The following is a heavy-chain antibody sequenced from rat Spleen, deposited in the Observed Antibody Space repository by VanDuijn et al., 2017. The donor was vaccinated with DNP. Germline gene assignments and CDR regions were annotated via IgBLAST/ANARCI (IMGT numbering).Heavy chain of an antibody. CDR2: ISYSGTT. CDR1: GSSITSNY. Sequence: EVQLQESGPGLVKPSQPLSLTCSVTGSSITSNYWGWIREFPGNKMQYIGHISYSGTTNYNPSLKSRISITRDTSKNQFFLQLNSVTTEDTATYYCANVGPYGGPDYWGQGVMVTVSS. V-gene: IGHV3-1*01. J-gene: IGHJ2*01. D-gene: IGHD1-11*01. CDR3: ANVGPYGGPDY.